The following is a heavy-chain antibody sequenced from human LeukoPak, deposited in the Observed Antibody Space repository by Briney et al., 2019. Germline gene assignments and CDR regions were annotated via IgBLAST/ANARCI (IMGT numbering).Heavy chain of an antibody. CDR2: ISAYNGNT. CDR1: GYTFTSYG. CDR3: ARDPELLWFGELSTWGTAFDI. V-gene: IGHV1-18*04. J-gene: IGHJ3*02. D-gene: IGHD3-10*01. Sequence: APVKVSCKASGYTFTSYGISWVRQAPGQGLEWMGWISAYNGNTNYAQKLQGRVTMTTDTSTSTAYMELRSLRSDDTAVYYCARDPELLWFGELSTWGTAFDIWGQGTMVTVSS.